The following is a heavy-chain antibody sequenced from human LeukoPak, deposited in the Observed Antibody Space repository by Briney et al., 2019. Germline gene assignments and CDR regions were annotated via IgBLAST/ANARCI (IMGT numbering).Heavy chain of an antibody. Sequence: GASVKVSCKASGYTFTSYYMHWVRQAPGQGLEWMGIINPSGGSTSYAQKFQGRVTMTRDTSTSTVYMELSSLRSEDTAVYYCARTPLITMIEYYFDYWGQGTLVTVSS. CDR3: ARTPLITMIEYYFDY. J-gene: IGHJ4*02. CDR1: GYTFTSYY. CDR2: INPSGGST. V-gene: IGHV1-46*01. D-gene: IGHD3-22*01.